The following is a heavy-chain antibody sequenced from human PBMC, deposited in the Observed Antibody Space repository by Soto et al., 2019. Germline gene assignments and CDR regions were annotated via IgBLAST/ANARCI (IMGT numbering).Heavy chain of an antibody. CDR3: TVKGSTGLLRYFDLTRNYYYGMDV. CDR2: IIPIFGTA. Sequence: SVKVSCKASGGTFSSYAISWVRQAPGQGLEWMGGIIPIFGTANYAQKFQGRVTITADESTSTAYMELSSLRSEDTAVYYCTVKGSTGLLRYFDLTRNYYYGMDVWGQGTTVTVSS. D-gene: IGHD3-9*01. J-gene: IGHJ6*02. V-gene: IGHV1-69*13. CDR1: GGTFSSYA.